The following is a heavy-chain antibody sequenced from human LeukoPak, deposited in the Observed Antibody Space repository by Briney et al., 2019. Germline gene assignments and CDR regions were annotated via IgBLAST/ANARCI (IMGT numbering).Heavy chain of an antibody. Sequence: GSLSLSCTASGFPFITYFMNWVRQAPGKGLEWVSSISSTSTYIYYADSVKGRFTISRDNAKNSVYLQVNSLRAEDTAAYYCVRGLCGGDCYSDWGQGTLVTVSS. V-gene: IGHV3-21*01. J-gene: IGHJ4*02. D-gene: IGHD2-21*02. CDR3: VRGLCGGDCYSD. CDR1: GFPFITYF. CDR2: ISSTSTYI.